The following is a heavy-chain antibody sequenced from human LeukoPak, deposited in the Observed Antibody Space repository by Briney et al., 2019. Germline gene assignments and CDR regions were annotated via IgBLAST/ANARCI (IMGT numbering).Heavy chain of an antibody. Sequence: ASVKVSCKASGGTFSSYAISWVRQAPGQGLEWMGGIIPIFGTANYAQKFQGRVTITADESTSTAYMELSSLRSEDTAVYYCAREENYSYGYDYWGQGTLVTVSS. CDR2: IIPIFGTA. CDR3: AREENYSYGYDY. D-gene: IGHD5-18*01. CDR1: GGTFSSYA. V-gene: IGHV1-69*13. J-gene: IGHJ4*02.